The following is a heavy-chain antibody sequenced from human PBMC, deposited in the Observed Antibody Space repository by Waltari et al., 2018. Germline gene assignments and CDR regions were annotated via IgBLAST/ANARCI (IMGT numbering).Heavy chain of an antibody. Sequence: EVQLVESGGGLVQPGGSLRLSCRAPGFTFSNYWMHWVRQVPGKGLVWVAHIETDESRTTYGDSVKGRFTISRDNAKNTVYLQMTSLRAEDTGLYFCVRDDPGLGLDVWGQGTTVTVSS. CDR3: VRDDPGLGLDV. D-gene: IGHD7-27*01. J-gene: IGHJ6*02. V-gene: IGHV3-74*01. CDR1: GFTFSNYW. CDR2: IETDESRT.